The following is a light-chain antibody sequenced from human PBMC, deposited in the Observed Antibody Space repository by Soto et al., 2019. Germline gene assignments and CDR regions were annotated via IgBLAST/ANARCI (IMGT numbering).Light chain of an antibody. V-gene: IGKV3-15*01. CDR1: QSVSSN. Sequence: EIVMTQSPATLSVSPGERATLPCRASQSVSSNLAWYQQKPGQAHRLLIYGASTRATGIPARFSGSGSGTEFTLTISSLQSEDFAVYYCQQYNNWPPVTFGQGTKVEIK. CDR3: QQYNNWPPVT. J-gene: IGKJ1*01. CDR2: GAS.